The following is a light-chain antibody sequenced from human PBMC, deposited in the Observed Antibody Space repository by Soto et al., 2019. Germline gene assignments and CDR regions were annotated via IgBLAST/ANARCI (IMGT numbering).Light chain of an antibody. J-gene: IGKJ1*01. CDR2: DAS. CDR1: QSISSH. CDR3: QQYYRPWT. V-gene: IGKV3-11*01. Sequence: EIVLTQSPATLSLSPGERATLSCRASQSISSHLVWYQQKPGQAPRLLMYDASNRATGIPARFSGSGSGTDFTLTISSLDPEDFAVYYCQQYYRPWTFGQGTKVEIK.